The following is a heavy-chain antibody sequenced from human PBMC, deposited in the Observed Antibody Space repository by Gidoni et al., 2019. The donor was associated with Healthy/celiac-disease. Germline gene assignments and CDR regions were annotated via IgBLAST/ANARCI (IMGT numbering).Heavy chain of an antibody. D-gene: IGHD6-13*01. CDR3: ARVHSSSWGAFDI. J-gene: IGHJ3*02. Sequence: QVQLQQWGSGLLKPSETLSLTCAVYGGSFSGYYWSWIRQPPGKGLEWIGEINHSGSTNYNPSIKSRVTISVDTSKNQFSLKLSSVTAADTAVYYCARVHSSSWGAFDIWGQGTMVTVSS. V-gene: IGHV4-34*01. CDR1: GGSFSGYY. CDR2: INHSGST.